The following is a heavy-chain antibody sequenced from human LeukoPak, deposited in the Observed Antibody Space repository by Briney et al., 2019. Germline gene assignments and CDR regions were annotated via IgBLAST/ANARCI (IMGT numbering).Heavy chain of an antibody. CDR1: GGTFSSYA. J-gene: IGHJ6*03. D-gene: IGHD2-8*01. CDR3: ARGVGGYCTNGVCPRYMDV. V-gene: IGHV1-69*05. Sequence: SVKVSCKASGGTFSSYAISWVRQAPGQGLEWMGGIIPIFGTANYAQKFQGRVTMTRDMSTSTVYMELSSLRSEDTAVYYCARGVGGYCTNGVCPRYMDVWGKGTTVTVSS. CDR2: IIPIFGTA.